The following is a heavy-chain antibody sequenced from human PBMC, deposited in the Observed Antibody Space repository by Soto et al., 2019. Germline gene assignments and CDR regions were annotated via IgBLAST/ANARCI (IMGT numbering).Heavy chain of an antibody. V-gene: IGHV4-59*01. D-gene: IGHD2-2*01. Sequence: PSDTLSLTFNVSGGSIYTCYWNWIRQSPGKGLEWIVYISDGGSTNYKPSLKSRVTISVHTSKNQVSLKLSSVSAADTARYFRARYCSSSICPQDPYFALQXWGQATTVTVS. CDR3: ARYCSSSICPQDPYFALQX. J-gene: IGHJ6*02. CDR1: GGSIYTCY. CDR2: ISDGGST.